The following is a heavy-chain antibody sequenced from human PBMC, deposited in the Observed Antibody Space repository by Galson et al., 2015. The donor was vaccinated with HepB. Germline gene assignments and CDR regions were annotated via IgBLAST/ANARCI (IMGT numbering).Heavy chain of an antibody. CDR3: AKDLGGYDILTGYYGMDV. Sequence: SLRLSCAASGFTFSNYAMSWVRQAPGTGLEWVSTLSGSGFSTYYADSVKGRFTISRDNSKNTLYVQMNSLRAEDTAVYFCAKDLGGYDILTGYYGMDVWGQGTTVTVSS. CDR1: GFTFSNYA. J-gene: IGHJ6*02. D-gene: IGHD3-9*01. CDR2: LSGSGFST. V-gene: IGHV3-23*01.